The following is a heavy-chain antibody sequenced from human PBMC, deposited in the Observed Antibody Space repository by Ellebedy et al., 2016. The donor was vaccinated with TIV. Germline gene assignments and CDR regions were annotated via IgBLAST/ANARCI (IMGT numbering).Heavy chain of an antibody. V-gene: IGHV3-21*01. Sequence: GGSLRLXCAASGFDFSRYRMNWVRQAPGKGLEWVSSITSSNYINYADSMKGRVTISRDNANNSVLLHISSLRAEDTALYYCARGGRDRRDFDSWGQGTLVTVSS. D-gene: IGHD5-24*01. CDR3: ARGGRDRRDFDS. CDR2: ITSSNYI. J-gene: IGHJ4*02. CDR1: GFDFSRYR.